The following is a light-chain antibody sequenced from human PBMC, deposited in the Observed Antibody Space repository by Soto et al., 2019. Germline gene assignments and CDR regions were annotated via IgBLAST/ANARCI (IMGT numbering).Light chain of an antibody. CDR2: DAS. V-gene: IGKV1-5*01. CDR1: QSISSW. Sequence: DIQMTQSPSTLSASVGDRVTITCRASQSISSWLAWYQQKPGKAPKLLIYDASSLESGVPSRFSGSGSGTEVTLTISSLQPDDFANYYCQHYNSYSFGQGTKVEIK. CDR3: QHYNSYS. J-gene: IGKJ1*01.